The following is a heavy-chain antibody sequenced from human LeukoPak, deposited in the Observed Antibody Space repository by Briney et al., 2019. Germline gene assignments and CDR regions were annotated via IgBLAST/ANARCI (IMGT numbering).Heavy chain of an antibody. D-gene: IGHD1-26*01. CDR2: ISSSSYI. CDR3: ARDRWELPSDAFDI. Sequence: GGSLRLSCAASGFTFSSYSMNWVRQAPGKGLEWVLSISSSSYIYYADSVKGRFTISRDNAKNSLYLQMNSLRAEDTAVYYCARDRWELPSDAFDIWGQGTMVTVSS. V-gene: IGHV3-21*01. J-gene: IGHJ3*02. CDR1: GFTFSSYS.